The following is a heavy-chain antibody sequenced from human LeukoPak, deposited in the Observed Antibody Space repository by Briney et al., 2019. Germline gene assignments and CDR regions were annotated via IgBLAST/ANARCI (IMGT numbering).Heavy chain of an antibody. V-gene: IGHV3-30*03. CDR2: ISYDGSNK. CDR3: ARESNYYDSSGYYSLYFDY. J-gene: IGHJ4*02. Sequence: GGPLRLSCAASGFTFSSYGMSWVRQAPGKGLEWVAVISYDGSNKYYADSVKGRFTISRDNSKNTLYLQMNSLRAEDTAVYYCARESNYYDSSGYYSLYFDYWGQGTLVTVSS. CDR1: GFTFSSYG. D-gene: IGHD3-22*01.